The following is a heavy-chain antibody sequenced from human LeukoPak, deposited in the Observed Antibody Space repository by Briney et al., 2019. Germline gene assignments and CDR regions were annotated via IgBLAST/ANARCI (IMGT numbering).Heavy chain of an antibody. J-gene: IGHJ3*02. Sequence: ASVKVSCKASGYTFTSYYMHWVRQAPGQGLEWMGIINPSGGSTSYAQKFQGRVTMTRDTSTSTVYMELSSLRSEDTAVYYCARDSTMIVVVPSAFDIWGQGTMVTVSS. CDR1: GYTFTSYY. V-gene: IGHV1-46*01. CDR2: INPSGGST. CDR3: ARDSTMIVVVPSAFDI. D-gene: IGHD3-22*01.